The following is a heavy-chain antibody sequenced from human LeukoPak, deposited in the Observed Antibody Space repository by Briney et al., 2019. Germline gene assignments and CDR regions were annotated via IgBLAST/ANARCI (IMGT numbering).Heavy chain of an antibody. CDR1: GGSISSSSYY. CDR2: IYYSGST. Sequence: SETLSLTCTVSGGSISSSSYYWGWIRQPPGKGLEWIGSIYYSGSTYYNPSLKSRVTISVDTSKNQFSLKLSSVTAADTAVYYCARVEMATIRVQFDYWGQGTLVTVSS. CDR3: ARVEMATIRVQFDY. J-gene: IGHJ4*02. D-gene: IGHD5-24*01. V-gene: IGHV4-39*01.